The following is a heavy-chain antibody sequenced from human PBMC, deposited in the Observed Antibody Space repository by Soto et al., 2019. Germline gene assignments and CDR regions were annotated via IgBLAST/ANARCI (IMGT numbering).Heavy chain of an antibody. D-gene: IGHD3-22*01. CDR3: ARSSTALGGGRYYYDSSGYGLDAFDI. CDR1: GYTFTSYG. CDR2: ISAYNGNT. J-gene: IGHJ3*02. V-gene: IGHV1-18*01. Sequence: ASVKVSCKASGYTFTSYGISWVRQAPGQGLEWMGWISAYNGNTNYAQKLQGRVTMTTDTSTSTAYMELRSLRSDDTAVYYCARSSTALGGGRYYYDSSGYGLDAFDIWGQ.